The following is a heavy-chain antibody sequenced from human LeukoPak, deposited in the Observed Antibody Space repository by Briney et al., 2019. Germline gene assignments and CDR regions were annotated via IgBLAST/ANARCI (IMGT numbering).Heavy chain of an antibody. CDR1: GGSISSSSYY. CDR3: ARLRAWFGEYLQPDYFDY. Sequence: SETLSLTCTVSGGSISSSSYYWGWIRQPPGKGLEWIGSIYYSGSTYYNPSLKSRVTISVDTSKNQFSLKLSSVTAADTAVYYCARLRAWFGEYLQPDYFDYWGQGTLVTVSS. V-gene: IGHV4-39*01. CDR2: IYYSGST. J-gene: IGHJ4*02. D-gene: IGHD3-10*01.